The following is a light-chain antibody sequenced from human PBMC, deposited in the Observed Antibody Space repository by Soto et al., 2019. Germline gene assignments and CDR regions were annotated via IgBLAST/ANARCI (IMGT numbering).Light chain of an antibody. CDR3: SSYAGNYTYV. J-gene: IGLJ1*01. CDR2: DVT. V-gene: IGLV2-11*01. CDR1: SSDGGGWTS. Sequence: QSALTQPRTVYGSPGQSVTISCTGSSSDGGGWTSVSWYQQHRGKAPKLLLYDVTKRPSGVPDHFSGSKSGNTASLTVSGLQADDEADYYCSSYAGNYTYVFGTGTKVTVL.